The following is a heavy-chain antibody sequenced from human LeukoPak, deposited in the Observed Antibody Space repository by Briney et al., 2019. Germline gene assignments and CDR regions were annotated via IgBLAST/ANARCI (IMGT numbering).Heavy chain of an antibody. Sequence: GGSLRLSCAVSGITLSNYGMSWVRQAPGKGLEWVAGISGSGGSTNYADSVKGRFTIPRDNPKNTLFLHMNSLRGEDTGLYFCAKRGVVIRVILVGFHKEAYYFDSWGRGALVTVSS. D-gene: IGHD3-22*01. CDR1: GITLSNYG. CDR2: ISGSGGST. V-gene: IGHV3-23*01. CDR3: AKRGVVIRVILVGFHKEAYYFDS. J-gene: IGHJ4*02.